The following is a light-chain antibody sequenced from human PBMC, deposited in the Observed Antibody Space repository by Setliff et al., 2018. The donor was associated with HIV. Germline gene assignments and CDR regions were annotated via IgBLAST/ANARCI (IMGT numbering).Light chain of an antibody. J-gene: IGLJ3*02. CDR3: CSYATSINAV. Sequence: QSVLTQPASVSGSPGQSITISCTGTSSDVGGYNYVSWYQQHPGKAPKLMIYDVSKRPSGVSHRFSGSKSGNTASLTISGLQPEDEADYYCCSYATSINAVFGGGTKVTVL. CDR1: SSDVGGYNY. CDR2: DVS. V-gene: IGLV2-14*01.